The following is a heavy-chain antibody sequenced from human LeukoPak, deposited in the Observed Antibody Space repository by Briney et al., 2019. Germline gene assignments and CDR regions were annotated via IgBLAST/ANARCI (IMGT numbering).Heavy chain of an antibody. V-gene: IGHV1-69*13. J-gene: IGHJ4*02. CDR3: ARSVRTAMDYFDY. CDR1: GGTFSSYA. D-gene: IGHD5-18*01. Sequence: SVKVSCEASGGTFSSYAISWVRQAPGQGLEWMGGIIPIFGTANYAQKFQGRVTITADESTSTAYMELSSLRSEDTAVYYCARSVRTAMDYFDYWGQGTLVTVSS. CDR2: IIPIFGTA.